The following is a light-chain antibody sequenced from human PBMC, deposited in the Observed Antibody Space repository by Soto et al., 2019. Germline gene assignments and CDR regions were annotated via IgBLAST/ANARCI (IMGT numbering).Light chain of an antibody. CDR2: ATS. V-gene: IGKV1-39*01. CDR1: QHVDRY. CDR3: QQSYSSPRT. J-gene: IGKJ1*01. Sequence: DIQLTQSPSSLSASVGDRVTITCRASQHVDRYLNWYQQKPGKAPQVLIYATSNLQSGVPSRFSGSGSGTDFTLTINSLQPEDFATYHCQQSYSSPRTFGQGSKLDIK.